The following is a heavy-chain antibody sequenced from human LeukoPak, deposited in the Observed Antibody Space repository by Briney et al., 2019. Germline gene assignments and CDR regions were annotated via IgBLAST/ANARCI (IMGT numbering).Heavy chain of an antibody. D-gene: IGHD5-18*01. V-gene: IGHV4-59*01. Sequence: SETLSLTCTVSGDSISGYYWSWIRQPPGKGLEWIGYIYYSGSTTYNPSLRSRLTMSVDTSKNQFSLQVTSMTAADTAVYFCARVRQTAMATPWYFDLWGRGTLVTVSS. CDR1: GDSISGYY. CDR2: IYYSGST. CDR3: ARVRQTAMATPWYFDL. J-gene: IGHJ2*01.